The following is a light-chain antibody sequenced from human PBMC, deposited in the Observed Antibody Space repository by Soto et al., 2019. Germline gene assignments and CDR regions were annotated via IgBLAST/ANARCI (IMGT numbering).Light chain of an antibody. Sequence: QSALTQPASVSGSPGQSITISCTGTSSDVGGYNYVSWYQQHPGKAPKLMIYDVTNRPSGVSNRFSGSKSGNTASLTISGLQAEDDDDYYYSSYTSSSTLAYVFGTGTKLTVL. CDR1: SSDVGGYNY. CDR2: DVT. V-gene: IGLV2-14*01. J-gene: IGLJ1*01. CDR3: SSYTSSSTLAYV.